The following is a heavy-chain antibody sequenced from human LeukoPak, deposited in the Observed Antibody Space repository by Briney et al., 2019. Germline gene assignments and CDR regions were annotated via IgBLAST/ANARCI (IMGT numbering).Heavy chain of an antibody. V-gene: IGHV4-59*01. CDR3: ARGLRTTKIDY. Sequence: SETLSLTCTVSSGSISSYYWSWIRQPPGKGLEWIGYIYYSGSTNYNPSLKSRVTISVDTSKIQFSLKLSSVTAADTAVYYCARGLRTTKIDYWGQGTLVTVSP. CDR2: IYYSGST. D-gene: IGHD1-1*01. CDR1: SGSISSYY. J-gene: IGHJ4*02.